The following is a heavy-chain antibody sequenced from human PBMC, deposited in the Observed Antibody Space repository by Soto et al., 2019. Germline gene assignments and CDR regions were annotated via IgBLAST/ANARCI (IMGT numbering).Heavy chain of an antibody. Sequence: SDTLSVSYAFAGLSFSDYDLSWIRPPPGKGLEWIGEINHSGSTNYNPSLKSRVTISVDTSKNQFSLKLSSVTAADTAVYYCARGPVIAAAVTGWFDPSGQRPLVTVSS. CDR1: GLSFSDYD. J-gene: IGHJ5*02. CDR2: INHSGST. V-gene: IGHV4-34*01. CDR3: ARGPVIAAAVTGWFDP. D-gene: IGHD6-13*01.